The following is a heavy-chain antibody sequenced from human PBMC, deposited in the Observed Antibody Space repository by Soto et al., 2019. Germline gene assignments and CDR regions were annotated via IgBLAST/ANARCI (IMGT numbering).Heavy chain of an antibody. D-gene: IGHD4-4*01. CDR2: IIPIFGTA. Sequence: ASVKVSCKASGGTFSSYATSWVRRAPGQGLEWMGGIIPIFGTANYAQKFQGRVTITADKSTSTAYMELSSLRSEDTAVYYCARDETYSNYGGDYWGQGTLVTVSS. CDR1: GGTFSSYA. J-gene: IGHJ4*02. CDR3: ARDETYSNYGGDY. V-gene: IGHV1-69*06.